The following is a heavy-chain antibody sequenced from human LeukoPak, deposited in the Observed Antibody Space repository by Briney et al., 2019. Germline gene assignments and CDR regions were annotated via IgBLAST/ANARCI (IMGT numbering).Heavy chain of an antibody. J-gene: IGHJ3*02. CDR3: ARDSRGLDAFDI. D-gene: IGHD3-22*01. CDR1: GFTVSSNY. V-gene: IGHV3-66*02. Sequence: GGSLRLSCAASGFTVSSNYMSWVRQAPGKGLEWVSVIYSGGSTYYADSVKGRFTISRDNSKNTLYLQMNSLRAEDTAVYYCARDSRGLDAFDIWAKGQWSPSLQ. CDR2: IYSGGST.